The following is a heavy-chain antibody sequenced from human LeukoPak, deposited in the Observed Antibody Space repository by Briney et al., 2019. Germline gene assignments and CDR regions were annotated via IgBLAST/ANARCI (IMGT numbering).Heavy chain of an antibody. Sequence: QPGGFLRLSCAASGISFNDYVMQWVRPAPGKGLEWVSLISGDGSSPYQRDSVKGRFTISRDNSKNTLYLQMNSLTTEDTAFYYCLIGLGWLPDYWGQGTLVTVSP. CDR3: LIGLGWLPDY. V-gene: IGHV3-43*02. J-gene: IGHJ4*02. CDR1: GISFNDYV. D-gene: IGHD6-19*01. CDR2: ISGDGSSP.